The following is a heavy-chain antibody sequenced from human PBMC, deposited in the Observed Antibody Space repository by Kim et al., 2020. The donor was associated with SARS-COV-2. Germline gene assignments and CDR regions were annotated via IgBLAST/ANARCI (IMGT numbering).Heavy chain of an antibody. V-gene: IGHV4-59*01. Sequence: TYHPSLRSRITISLDTSKNQFSLKVTSMTAADTAMYYCAKIMVVATFGMDVWGQGTTVTVSS. D-gene: IGHD2-8*01. CDR3: AKIMVVATFGMDV. J-gene: IGHJ6*02.